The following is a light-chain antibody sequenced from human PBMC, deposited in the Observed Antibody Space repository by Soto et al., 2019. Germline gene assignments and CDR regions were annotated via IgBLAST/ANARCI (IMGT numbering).Light chain of an antibody. V-gene: IGKV3D-15*01. CDR2: DAS. CDR3: KQYNDWPLT. J-gene: IGKJ1*01. Sequence: EIVLTQSPATLSLSPGERATLSCRASQNINRYLAWYHQKPGQPPRLLIYDASTRATGIPARFSGTGSGTEFTLTIRSLQSEDFALYYCKQYNDWPLTFGQGTKVDIK. CDR1: QNINRY.